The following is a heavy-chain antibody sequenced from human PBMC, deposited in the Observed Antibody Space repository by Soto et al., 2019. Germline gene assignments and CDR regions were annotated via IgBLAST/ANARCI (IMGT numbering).Heavy chain of an antibody. CDR2: IYSSGST. Sequence: GPGPGPPSETLSLTCTVSGGSVSSGSYYWSWIRQSPGKGLEWIGYIYSSGSTNYNPSLKSRVTISGDTSKNQFSLKLSSVIAADTAVYYCAGASTTALTPEYWGQGTLVTVSS. D-gene: IGHD4-17*01. J-gene: IGHJ4*02. CDR1: GGSVSSGSYY. CDR3: AGASTTALTPEY. V-gene: IGHV4-61*01.